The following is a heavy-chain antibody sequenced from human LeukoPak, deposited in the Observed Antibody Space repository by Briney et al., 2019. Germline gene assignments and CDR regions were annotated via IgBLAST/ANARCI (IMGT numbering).Heavy chain of an antibody. CDR3: AKDPTYYYGSGSRPTWFDP. J-gene: IGHJ5*02. CDR1: GFTFSSYW. V-gene: IGHV3-7*03. D-gene: IGHD3-10*01. CDR2: IKQDGNEK. Sequence: GGSLRLSCAASGFTFSSYWMNWVRQAPGKGLEWVANIKQDGNEKYYVDSVKGRFTISRDNAKNSLYLQMNSLRAEDTALYYCAKDPTYYYGSGSRPTWFDPWGQGTLVTVSS.